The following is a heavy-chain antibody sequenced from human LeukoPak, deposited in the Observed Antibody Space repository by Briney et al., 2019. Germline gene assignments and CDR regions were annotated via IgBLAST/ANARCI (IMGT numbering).Heavy chain of an antibody. CDR3: ARGGELLGDNWFDP. J-gene: IGHJ5*02. V-gene: IGHV1-8*01. CDR2: MNPNSGNT. D-gene: IGHD3-16*01. Sequence: ASVKVSCKASGYTFTSYDVNWVRQATGQGLEWMGWMNPNSGNTGYAQKFQGRVTMTRNTSISTAYMELSRLRSEDTAVYYCARGGELLGDNWFDPWGQGTLVTASS. CDR1: GYTFTSYD.